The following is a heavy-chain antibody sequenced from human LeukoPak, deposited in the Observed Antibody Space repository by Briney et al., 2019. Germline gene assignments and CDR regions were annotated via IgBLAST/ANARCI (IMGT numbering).Heavy chain of an antibody. D-gene: IGHD3-22*01. CDR1: GFTFSSYG. J-gene: IGHJ4*02. Sequence: PGGSLRLSCAASGFTFSSYGMHWVRQAPGKGLEWVAVIWYDGSNKYYADSVKGRFTISRDNAKNSLYLQMNSLRAEDTAVYYCARDKSVYYDTSGSRFDYWGQGTLVTVSS. V-gene: IGHV3-33*01. CDR3: ARDKSVYYDTSGSRFDY. CDR2: IWYDGSNK.